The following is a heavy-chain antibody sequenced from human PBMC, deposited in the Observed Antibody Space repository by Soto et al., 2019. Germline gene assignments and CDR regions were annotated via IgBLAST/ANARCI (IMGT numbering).Heavy chain of an antibody. V-gene: IGHV1-3*01. CDR3: VGVYTTLGDS. CDR1: GDTLTKFG. CDR2: ISAGDGNT. Sequence: ASVKVSCKASGDTLTKFGIHWLRQAPGQRPEWMGWISAGDGNTKYSQEFQGRITITRDTSASTAYMELRSLRSEDTAVFYCVGVYTTLGDSWGQGTLVTVSS. D-gene: IGHD7-27*01. J-gene: IGHJ4*02.